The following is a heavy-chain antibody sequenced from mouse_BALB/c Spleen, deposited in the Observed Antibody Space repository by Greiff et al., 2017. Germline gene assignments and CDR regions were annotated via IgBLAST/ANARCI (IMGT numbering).Heavy chain of an antibody. D-gene: IGHD2-4*01. CDR1: GYTFTSYW. J-gene: IGHJ4*01. Sequence: VQLQQSGAELARPGASVKLSCKASGYTFTSYWMQWVKQRPGQGLEWIGAIYPGDGDTRYTQKFKGKATLTADKSSSTAYMQLSSLASEDSAVYHCARREVSTMITTGAMDYWGQGTSVTVSS. CDR3: ARREVSTMITTGAMDY. V-gene: IGHV1-87*01. CDR2: IYPGDGDT.